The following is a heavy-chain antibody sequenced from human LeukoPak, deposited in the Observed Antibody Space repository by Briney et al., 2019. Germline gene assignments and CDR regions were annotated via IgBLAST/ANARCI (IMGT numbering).Heavy chain of an antibody. D-gene: IGHD2-21*02. V-gene: IGHV3-30*04. J-gene: IGHJ3*01. CDR2: ISDDGNDK. CDR1: GLTFSSSA. Sequence: GKSLRLSCAASGLTFSSSAMHWVRQASDKGLEWVSTISDDGNDKYYTDSVKGRFTISRDNSRNTLYLQMTSLRSEDTGTYYCATVGDLDAFADWGQGTMVTVSS. CDR3: ATVGDLDAFAD.